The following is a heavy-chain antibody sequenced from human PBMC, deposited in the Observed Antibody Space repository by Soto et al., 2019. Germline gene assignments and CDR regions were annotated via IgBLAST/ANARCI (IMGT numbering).Heavy chain of an antibody. CDR2: VTANGGST. CDR1: GFTFSVYA. Sequence: PVGSLRLSCAATGFTFSVYAMTWVRQAPGKGLEWVSAVTANGGSTYSADSVKGRFTISRGNSKNTLFLQMNSLRAEDTAVYYCASLGVGDWANYYYYGMDVWGQGTTVTVSS. CDR3: ASLGVGDWANYYYYGMDV. V-gene: IGHV3-23*01. J-gene: IGHJ6*02. D-gene: IGHD2-21*02.